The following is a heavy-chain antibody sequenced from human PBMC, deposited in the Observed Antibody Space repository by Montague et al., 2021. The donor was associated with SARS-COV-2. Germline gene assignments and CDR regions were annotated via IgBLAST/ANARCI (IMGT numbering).Heavy chain of an antibody. D-gene: IGHD3-10*01. CDR2: NYYSGST. J-gene: IGHJ5*02. CDR1: GGSISSSSNY. CDR3: ARLVWFGELSSENWFDP. V-gene: IGHV4-39*01. Sequence: SETLSLTCTVSGGSISSSSNYWGWIRPPPGQGLEWIGSNYYSGSTYYNSYLKSRVTISVDTSKNQFSLKLNSVTAADTAVYYCARLVWFGELSSENWFDPWGQGTLVTVSS.